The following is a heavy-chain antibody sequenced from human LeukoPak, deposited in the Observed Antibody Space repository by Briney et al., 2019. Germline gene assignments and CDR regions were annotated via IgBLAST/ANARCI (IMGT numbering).Heavy chain of an antibody. V-gene: IGHV3-48*03. Sequence: GGSLRLSCAASGFTFSSYEMNWVRQAPGKGLEWVSYISSSGSTIYFADSVKGRFTISRDNAKNSLYLQMNSLRAEDTAVYYCAELGITMIGGVWGKGTTVTISS. D-gene: IGHD3-10*02. CDR1: GFTFSSYE. J-gene: IGHJ6*04. CDR3: AELGITMIGGV. CDR2: ISSSGSTI.